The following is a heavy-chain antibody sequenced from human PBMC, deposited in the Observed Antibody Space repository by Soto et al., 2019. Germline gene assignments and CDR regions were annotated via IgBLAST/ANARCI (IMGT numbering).Heavy chain of an antibody. Sequence: ASVKVSCKASGYTFTGYYMHWVRQAPGQGLEWMGWINPNSGGTNYAQKFQGWVTMTRDTSISTAYMELSRLRSDDTAVYYCARGSGSYAGHAFDIWGQGTMVTVSS. D-gene: IGHD1-26*01. CDR3: ARGSGSYAGHAFDI. CDR1: GYTFTGYY. CDR2: INPNSGGT. J-gene: IGHJ3*02. V-gene: IGHV1-2*04.